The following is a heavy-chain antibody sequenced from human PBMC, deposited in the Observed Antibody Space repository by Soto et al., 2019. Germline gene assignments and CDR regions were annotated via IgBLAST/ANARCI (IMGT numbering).Heavy chain of an antibody. CDR3: ARGELVLRRYYYGMDV. J-gene: IGHJ6*02. Sequence: ASVKVSCKTSGYTFTSGDINWVRQAPGQGLEWMGWMNPNSGKAGYAQKFQGRVTMARDTSISTAYMELSSLRSEDTAVYYCARGELVLRRYYYGMDVWGQGTTLTVS. CDR1: GYTFTSGD. D-gene: IGHD1-7*01. CDR2: MNPNSGKA. V-gene: IGHV1-8*01.